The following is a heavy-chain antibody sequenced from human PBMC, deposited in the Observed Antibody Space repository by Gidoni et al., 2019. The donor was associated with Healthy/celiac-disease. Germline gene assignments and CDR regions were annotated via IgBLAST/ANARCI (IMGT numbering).Heavy chain of an antibody. Sequence: QVQLVESGGGVVQPGRSLRLSCAASGFTFSSYGMHWVRQAPGKGLEWVAVIWYDGSNKYYADSVKGRFTISRDNSKNTLYLQMNSLRAEDTAVYYCARVIQYPYYYYYMDVWGKGTTVTVSS. CDR3: ARVIQYPYYYYYMDV. D-gene: IGHD4-4*01. V-gene: IGHV3-33*01. CDR2: IWYDGSNK. J-gene: IGHJ6*03. CDR1: GFTFSSYG.